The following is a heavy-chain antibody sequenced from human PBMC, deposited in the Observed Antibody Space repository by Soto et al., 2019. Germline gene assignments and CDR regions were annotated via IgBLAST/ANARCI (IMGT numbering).Heavy chain of an antibody. CDR2: IYHSGSI. Sequence: QVQLQGSGPGLVKPSETLSLTCTVSGGSVSSGSYYWTWIRQPPGKGLEWIGYIYHSGSINYNPSLKSRVTISIDTSKNEFSLKLNSVTAADTAVYYCATGLATSGPKDWGQGALVTVSS. J-gene: IGHJ4*02. CDR3: ATGLATSGPKD. CDR1: GGSVSSGSYY. V-gene: IGHV4-61*01. D-gene: IGHD6-13*01.